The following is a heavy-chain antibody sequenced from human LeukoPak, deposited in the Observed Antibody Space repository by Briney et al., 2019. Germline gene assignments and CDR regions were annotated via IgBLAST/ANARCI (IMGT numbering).Heavy chain of an antibody. CDR2: INGDGSST. Sequence: GGSLRLSCAASGFAFNTYWIHWVRQAPGKGLVWASRINGDGSSTSYADFVKGRFTISRDNSKNTLYLQMNSLRAEDTAVYYCAKDSSGWYGSSWFDPWGQGTLVTVSS. D-gene: IGHD6-19*01. J-gene: IGHJ5*02. CDR1: GFAFNTYW. CDR3: AKDSSGWYGSSWFDP. V-gene: IGHV3-74*01.